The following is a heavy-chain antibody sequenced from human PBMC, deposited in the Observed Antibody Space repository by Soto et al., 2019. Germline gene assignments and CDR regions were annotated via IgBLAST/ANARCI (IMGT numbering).Heavy chain of an antibody. CDR1: GGTFRSYS. Sequence: ASVKVSCKASGGTFRSYSISWVRQAPGQGLEWMGGIIPIFGTANYAQKFQGRVTITADESTSTAYMELSSLRSEDTAVYYCARDPPVSSGYWGQGTLVTVSS. CDR2: IIPIFGTA. CDR3: ARDPPVSSGY. V-gene: IGHV1-69*13. D-gene: IGHD6-19*01. J-gene: IGHJ4*02.